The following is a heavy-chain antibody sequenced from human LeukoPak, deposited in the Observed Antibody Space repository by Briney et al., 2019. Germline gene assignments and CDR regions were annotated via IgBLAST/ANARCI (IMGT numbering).Heavy chain of an antibody. CDR3: ARALDYGGPDAFDT. J-gene: IGHJ3*02. V-gene: IGHV4-59*01. Sequence: SETLSLTCTVSGGSISSYYWSWIRQPPGKGLEWIGYIYYSGSTNYNPSLKSRVTISVDKSKNQFSLKLSSVTAADTAVYYCARALDYGGPDAFDTWGQGTMVTVSS. CDR1: GGSISSYY. D-gene: IGHD4-17*01. CDR2: IYYSGST.